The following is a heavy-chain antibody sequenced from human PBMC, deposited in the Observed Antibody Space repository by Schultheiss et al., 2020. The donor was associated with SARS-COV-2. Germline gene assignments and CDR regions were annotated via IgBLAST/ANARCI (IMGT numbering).Heavy chain of an antibody. CDR3: ARTFFEYNGSSYYYYNMDV. J-gene: IGHJ6*02. Sequence: SVKVSCKASGGTFVSYAMSWVRQAPGQGLEWLGTVIPIFGTTTYAQNIQGRVTITADASTGTSYMGLSSLVSEDTAVYYCARTFFEYNGSSYYYYNMDVWGQGTTVTVSS. V-gene: IGHV1-69*13. CDR1: GGTFVSYA. CDR2: VIPIFGTT. D-gene: IGHD6-6*01.